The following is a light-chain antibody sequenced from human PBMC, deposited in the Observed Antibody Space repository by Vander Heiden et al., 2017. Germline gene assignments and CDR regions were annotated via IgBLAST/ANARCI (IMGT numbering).Light chain of an antibody. Sequence: SYLLTQPPSVSVAPGHTATVTCEGTNIKSKRVHWYQQRPGQAPLLVLYDDTERPSGIPERFSGATSGNTATLAIRRVEAGDEADYYCQVWDSATDSQVFGSGTFVTVL. V-gene: IGLV3-21*02. CDR2: DDT. CDR1: NIKSKR. J-gene: IGLJ1*01. CDR3: QVWDSATDSQV.